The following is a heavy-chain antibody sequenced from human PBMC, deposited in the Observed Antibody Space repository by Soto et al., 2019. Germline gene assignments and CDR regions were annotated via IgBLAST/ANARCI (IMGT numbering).Heavy chain of an antibody. CDR1: GGSISSGDYY. J-gene: IGHJ5*02. CDR3: ARAPPTNRFDP. Sequence: SETLSLTCTVSGGSISSGDYYWSWIRQPPGKGLEWIGYIYYSGSTYYNPSLKSRVTISVDTSKNQFSLKLSSVTAADTAVYYCARAPPTNRFDPWGQGTLVTVSS. CDR2: IYYSGST. V-gene: IGHV4-30-4*01.